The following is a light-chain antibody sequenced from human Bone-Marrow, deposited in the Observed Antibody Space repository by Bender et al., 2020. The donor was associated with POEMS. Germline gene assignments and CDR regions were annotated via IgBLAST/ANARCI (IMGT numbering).Light chain of an antibody. CDR3: SSYAGSSTVV. J-gene: IGLJ3*02. V-gene: IGLV2-23*01. CDR2: EGN. Sequence: QSALTQPASVSGSPGQSITISCTGTGSDVESYNLVSWYQHPPGKAPKLMIYEGNKRPSGVPDRFSGSKSGNTASLTVSGLQAEDEADYYCSSYAGSSTVVFGGGTKVTVL. CDR1: GSDVESYNL.